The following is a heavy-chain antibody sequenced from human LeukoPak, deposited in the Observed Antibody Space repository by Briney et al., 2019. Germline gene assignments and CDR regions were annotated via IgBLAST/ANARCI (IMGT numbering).Heavy chain of an antibody. J-gene: IGHJ4*02. CDR3: ARAAGLATMVRGPGDY. CDR2: INHSGST. CDR1: GGSFSGYY. Sequence: KPSETLSLICAVYGGSFSGYYWSWIRQPPGKGLEWIGEINHSGSTNYNPSLKSRVTISVDTSKNQFSLKLSSVTAADTAVYYCARAAGLATMVRGPGDYWGQGTLVTVSS. D-gene: IGHD3-10*01. V-gene: IGHV4-34*01.